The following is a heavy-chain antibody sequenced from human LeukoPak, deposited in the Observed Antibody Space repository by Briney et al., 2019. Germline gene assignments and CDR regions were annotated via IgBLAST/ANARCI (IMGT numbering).Heavy chain of an antibody. V-gene: IGHV4-59*01. J-gene: IGHJ4*02. CDR3: ARGGFSSSSQVDY. CDR1: GGSISSYY. CDR2: IYYSGST. Sequence: RPSETLSLTCTVSGGSISSYYWSWLRQPPGKGLEWIGYIYYSGSTNYNPSLKSRVTISVDTSKNQFSLKLSSVTAADTAVYYCARGGFSSSSQVDYWGQGTLVTVSS. D-gene: IGHD6-6*01.